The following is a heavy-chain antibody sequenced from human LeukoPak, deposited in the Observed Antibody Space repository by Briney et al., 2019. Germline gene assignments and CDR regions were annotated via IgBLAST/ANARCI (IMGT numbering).Heavy chain of an antibody. D-gene: IGHD6-13*01. Sequence: SSETLSLTCTVSGGSIRSSYYYWGWIRQPPGKGLEWIGSIYDSGSTYYNPSLKSRVTISVDTSKNQFSLNLSSVTAADTAVYYCARLIAAAGPGNYWGQGTLVTVSS. V-gene: IGHV4-39*01. CDR3: ARLIAAAGPGNY. CDR2: IYDSGST. CDR1: GGSIRSSYYY. J-gene: IGHJ4*02.